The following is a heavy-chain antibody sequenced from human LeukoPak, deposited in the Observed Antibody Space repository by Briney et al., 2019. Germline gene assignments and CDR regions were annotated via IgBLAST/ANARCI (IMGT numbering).Heavy chain of an antibody. J-gene: IGHJ4*02. V-gene: IGHV1-69*13. CDR2: IIPIFGTA. Sequence: ASVKVSCKASGGTFSSYAVSWVRQAPGQGLEWMGGIIPIFGTANYAQKFQGRVTITADESTSTAYMELSSLRSEDTAVYYCAREINPYDFWSGYQEVDYWGQGTLVTVSS. CDR3: AREINPYDFWSGYQEVDY. D-gene: IGHD3-3*01. CDR1: GGTFSSYA.